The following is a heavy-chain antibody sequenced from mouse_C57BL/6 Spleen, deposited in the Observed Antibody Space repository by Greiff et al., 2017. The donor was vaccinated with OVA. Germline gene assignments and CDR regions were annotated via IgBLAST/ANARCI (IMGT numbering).Heavy chain of an antibody. CDR2: LYPGDGDT. J-gene: IGHJ2*01. CDR3: ARDYYGSSFDY. V-gene: IGHV1-82*01. Sequence: VQLQQSGPELVKPGASVKISCKASGYAFSSSWMNWVKQRPGKGLEWIGRLYPGDGDTNYNGKFKGKATLTADKSSSTAYMQLSSLTSEDSAVYFCARDYYGSSFDYWGQGTTLTVSS. D-gene: IGHD1-1*01. CDR1: GYAFSSSW.